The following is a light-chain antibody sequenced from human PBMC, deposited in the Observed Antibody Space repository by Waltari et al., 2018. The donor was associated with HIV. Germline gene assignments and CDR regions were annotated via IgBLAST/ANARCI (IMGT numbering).Light chain of an antibody. J-gene: IGLJ3*02. CDR1: NSNIARPG. Sequence: QSVLTQPPSVSATTGQTVTMSCSGSNSNIARPGVILFQQLPERAPTLLIYRNNNRPAVFPGRFAGSRSGTSASLAIRWLQAEDEADYYCAAWDDALGGQEVFGGGTKLTVL. CDR2: RNN. CDR3: AAWDDALGGQEV. V-gene: IGLV1-44*01.